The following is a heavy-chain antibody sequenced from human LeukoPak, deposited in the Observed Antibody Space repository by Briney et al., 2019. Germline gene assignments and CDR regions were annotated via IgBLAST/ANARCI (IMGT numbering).Heavy chain of an antibody. CDR1: GFTFSSYW. V-gene: IGHV3-7*01. Sequence: GGSLRLSCAASGFTFSSYWMSWVRQAPGKGLEWVANIEQDGSEKYYVDSVKGRFTISRDNAKNSLYLQMNSLRAEDTAVYYCARANYDFWSGYDDYWGQGTLVTVSS. J-gene: IGHJ4*02. CDR2: IEQDGSEK. CDR3: ARANYDFWSGYDDY. D-gene: IGHD3-3*01.